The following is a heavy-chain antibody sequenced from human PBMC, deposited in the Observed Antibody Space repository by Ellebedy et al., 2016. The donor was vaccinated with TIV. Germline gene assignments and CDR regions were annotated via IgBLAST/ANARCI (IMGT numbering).Heavy chain of an antibody. V-gene: IGHV4-59*01. CDR2: IYHTGET. CDR1: GDSSSDYY. Sequence: SETLSLXXSVSGDSSSDYYWNWIRQPPGKGLEWIANIYHTGETNYNPSLKSRGTISIDTSKKQFSLSLTSVTAADTAVYYCARVIGAVDIWGQGTMVTVSS. J-gene: IGHJ3*02. CDR3: ARVIGAVDI.